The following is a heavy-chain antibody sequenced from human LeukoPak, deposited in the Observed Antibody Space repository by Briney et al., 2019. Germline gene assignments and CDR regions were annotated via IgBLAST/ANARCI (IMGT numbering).Heavy chain of an antibody. CDR1: GFTFTSSA. CDR3: AADQSGDFDAFDI. V-gene: IGHV1-58*01. J-gene: IGHJ3*02. Sequence: SVKVSCKASGFTFTSSAVQWVRQARGQRLEWIGWIAVGSGNTNYAQKFQERVTITRDMSTSTAYMELSSLRSEDTAVYYCAADQSGDFDAFDIWGQGTMVTVSS. D-gene: IGHD3-3*01. CDR2: IAVGSGNT.